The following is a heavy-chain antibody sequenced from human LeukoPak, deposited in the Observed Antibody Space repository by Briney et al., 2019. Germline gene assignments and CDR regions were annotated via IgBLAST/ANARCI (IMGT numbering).Heavy chain of an antibody. J-gene: IGHJ4*02. CDR3: ARGGFYCGDDCYVDY. Sequence: SETLSLTCTVPGGSISSYYWSWIRQPPEKGLEWIGEINRSGSTNYNPSLKSRVSISVDTSKNQFSRKLSSVTAADTAVYYCARGGFYCGDDCYVDYWGQGTLVTVSS. V-gene: IGHV4-34*01. CDR2: INRSGST. CDR1: GGSISSYY. D-gene: IGHD2-21*02.